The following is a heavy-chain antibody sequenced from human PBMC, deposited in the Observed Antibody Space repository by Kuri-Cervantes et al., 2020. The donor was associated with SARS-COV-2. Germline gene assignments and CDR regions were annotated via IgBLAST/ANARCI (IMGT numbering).Heavy chain of an antibody. CDR2: ISTSSSYI. Sequence: GESLKISCAASGFTFSSYSMNWVRQAPGKGLEWVSSISTSSSYINYAASVKGRFTISRDNAKNTLYLQMNSLKAEDTAVYYCARENYGDYLAYWGQGTLVTVSS. D-gene: IGHD4-17*01. CDR3: ARENYGDYLAY. J-gene: IGHJ4*02. V-gene: IGHV3-21*01. CDR1: GFTFSSYS.